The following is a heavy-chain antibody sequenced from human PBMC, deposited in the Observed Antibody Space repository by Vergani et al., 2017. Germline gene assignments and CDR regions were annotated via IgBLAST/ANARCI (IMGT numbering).Heavy chain of an antibody. V-gene: IGHV4-61*02. CDR1: GGSISSGDYY. CDR3: TRHWAVVAANNWFDP. D-gene: IGHD2-15*01. CDR2: IYTSGST. Sequence: QVQLQESGPGLVKPSQTLSLSCSVSGGSISSGDYYWTWIRQPAGKGLQYLGRIYTSGSTNYNPSLRSRLSRSRDTSKNQFSLKIMSVTAADTAVYYCTRHWAVVAANNWFDPWGQGTLVTVSS. J-gene: IGHJ5*02.